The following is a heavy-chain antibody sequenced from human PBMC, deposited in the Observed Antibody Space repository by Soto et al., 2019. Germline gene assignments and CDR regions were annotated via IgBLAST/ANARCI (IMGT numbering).Heavy chain of an antibody. J-gene: IGHJ5*02. CDR2: ISYDGSNK. Sequence: QVQLVESGGGVVQPGRSLRLSCAASGFTFSRYGMHWVRQAPGKGLEWVAVISYDGSNKYYADSVKGRFTISRDNSKNTLYLQMNSLRAEDTAVYYCAKEFTAMAPIDWFDPWGQGTLVTVSS. CDR1: GFTFSRYG. V-gene: IGHV3-30*18. D-gene: IGHD5-18*01. CDR3: AKEFTAMAPIDWFDP.